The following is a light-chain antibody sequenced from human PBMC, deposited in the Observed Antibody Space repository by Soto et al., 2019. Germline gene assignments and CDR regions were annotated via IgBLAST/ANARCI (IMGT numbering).Light chain of an antibody. CDR3: QQYESFLLT. CDR2: NAS. CDR1: QSINNW. J-gene: IGKJ1*01. V-gene: IGKV1-5*03. Sequence: DIPMTQSPSTLSASVGDRVTLTCRASQSINNWLAWYQQKPGKAPKVFIFNASTIESGVPSRFSGSGSGTEFTLSISSLQPDDFATYFCQQYESFLLTFGQGTQVEIK.